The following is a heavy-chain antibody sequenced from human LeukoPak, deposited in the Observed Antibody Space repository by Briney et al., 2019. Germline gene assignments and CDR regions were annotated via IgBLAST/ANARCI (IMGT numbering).Heavy chain of an antibody. CDR1: GGSLSGYY. Sequence: SETLSLTCAVYGGSLSGYYWSWIRQPPGKGLEWIGEINHSGSTNYNPSLKSRVTISVDTSKNQFSLKLSSVTAADTAVYYCARAGYDILTAYYYYMDVWGKGTTVTVSS. J-gene: IGHJ6*03. D-gene: IGHD3-9*01. V-gene: IGHV4-34*01. CDR2: INHSGST. CDR3: ARAGYDILTAYYYYMDV.